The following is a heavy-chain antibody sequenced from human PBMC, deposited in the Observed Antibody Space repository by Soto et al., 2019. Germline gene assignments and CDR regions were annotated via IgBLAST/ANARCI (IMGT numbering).Heavy chain of an antibody. CDR1: GFTFSSYG. CDR2: ISYDGNNK. J-gene: IGHJ4*02. V-gene: IGHV3-30*18. CDR3: AKDHLETTVTTPSY. D-gene: IGHD4-17*01. Sequence: QVQLVESGGGVVQPGRSLRLSCAASGFTFSSYGMHWVRQAPGKGLEWLAVISYDGNNKYYADSVKGRFTISRDNFKNTLYLQMDSLRAEDTAMYYCAKDHLETTVTTPSYWGQGTLVTVSS.